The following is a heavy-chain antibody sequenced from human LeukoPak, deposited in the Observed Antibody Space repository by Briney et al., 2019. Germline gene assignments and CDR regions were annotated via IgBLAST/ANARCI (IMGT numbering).Heavy chain of an antibody. J-gene: IGHJ4*02. Sequence: ASVKVSCKASGYTFTSYDINWVRQATGQGLEWMGWMNPNSGNTGYAQKFKGRGTMTRNTSISTAYMGLSSLRSEDTAVYYCARGPVGRGRAFDYWGQGTLVTVSS. CDR2: MNPNSGNT. V-gene: IGHV1-8*01. CDR1: GYTFTSYD. D-gene: IGHD3-16*01. CDR3: ARGPVGRGRAFDY.